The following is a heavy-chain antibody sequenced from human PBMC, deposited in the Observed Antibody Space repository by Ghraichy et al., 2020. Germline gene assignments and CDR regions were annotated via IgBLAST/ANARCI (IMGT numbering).Heavy chain of an antibody. CDR1: GGSISSYY. CDR3: ARGITIFGVVLDYYYYMDV. Sequence: SETLSLTCTVSGGSISSYYWSWIRQPPGKGLEWIGYIYYSGSTNYNPSLKSRVPISVDTSKNQFSLKLSSVTAADTAVYYCARGITIFGVVLDYYYYMDVWGKGTTVTVSS. J-gene: IGHJ6*03. D-gene: IGHD3-3*01. CDR2: IYYSGST. V-gene: IGHV4-59*01.